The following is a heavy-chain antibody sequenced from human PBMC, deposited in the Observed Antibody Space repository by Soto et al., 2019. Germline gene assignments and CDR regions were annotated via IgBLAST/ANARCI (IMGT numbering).Heavy chain of an antibody. V-gene: IGHV3-33*01. J-gene: IGHJ4*02. D-gene: IGHD6-13*01. Sequence: QVQLVEAGGGVVQPGRSLRLSCAASGFTFSSYGMHWVRQAPGKGLEWVAVIWYDGSNKYYADSVKGRFTISRDNSKNPLYLQMNSLSAEDTAVYYCARGTQTAGFDYWGQGTLVTVSA. CDR3: ARGTQTAGFDY. CDR2: IWYDGSNK. CDR1: GFTFSSYG.